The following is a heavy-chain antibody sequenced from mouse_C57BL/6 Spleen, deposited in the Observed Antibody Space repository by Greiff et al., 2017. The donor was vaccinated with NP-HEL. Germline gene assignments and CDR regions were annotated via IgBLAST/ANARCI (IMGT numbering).Heavy chain of an antibody. J-gene: IGHJ2*01. CDR1: GYSITSGYY. CDR2: ISYDGSN. CDR3: ARVFYDYDVDFDY. Sequence: EVKLMESGPGLVKPSQSLSLTCSVTGYSITSGYYWNWIRQFPGNKLEWMGYISYDGSNNYNPSLKNRISITRDTSKNQFFLKLNSVTTEDTATYYCARVFYDYDVDFDYWGQGTTLTVSS. D-gene: IGHD2-4*01. V-gene: IGHV3-6*01.